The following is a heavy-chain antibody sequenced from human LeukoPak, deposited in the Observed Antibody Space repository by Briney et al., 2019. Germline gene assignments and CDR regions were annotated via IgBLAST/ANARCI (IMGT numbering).Heavy chain of an antibody. J-gene: IGHJ3*02. V-gene: IGHV4-59*01. CDR1: GGSIGSYY. D-gene: IGHD3-16*01. Sequence: PSETLSLTCTVSGGSIGSYYWSWIRQPPGKGLEWIGYIYDSGSTNYNPSLKSRVTISVDTSKNQFSLKLSSVTAADTAVYYCASSYDYVPQGAFDIWGQGTMVTVSS. CDR2: IYDSGST. CDR3: ASSYDYVPQGAFDI.